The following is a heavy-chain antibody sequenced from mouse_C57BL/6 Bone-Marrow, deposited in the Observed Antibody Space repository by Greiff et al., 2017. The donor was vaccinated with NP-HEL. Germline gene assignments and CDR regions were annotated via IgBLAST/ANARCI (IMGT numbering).Heavy chain of an antibody. CDR2: IWGGGST. Sequence: QVQLQQSGPGLVAPSQSLSITCTVSGFSLTSYGVDWVRQPPGKGLEWLGVIWGGGSTNYNSALMSRLSISKDNSKSQVFLKMNSLQTDDTAMYYCAKHRGDLYGSSYWYFDVWGTGTTVTVSS. J-gene: IGHJ1*03. CDR3: AKHRGDLYGSSYWYFDV. D-gene: IGHD1-1*01. CDR1: GFSLTSYG. V-gene: IGHV2-9*01.